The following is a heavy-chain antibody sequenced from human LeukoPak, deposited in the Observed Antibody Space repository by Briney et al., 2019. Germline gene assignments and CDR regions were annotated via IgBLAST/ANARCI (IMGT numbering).Heavy chain of an antibody. D-gene: IGHD2-2*01. Sequence: PGGSLRLSCAPSGFTFSYFSMQWVRQAPGKGREGVSYISGRGTTIYYSGSVKGRFTISRDNDKNSVYLQMNSLRAEDTGVYHCARVGREGSNYYYYMDVWGKGTTVTVSS. CDR3: ARVGREGSNYYYYMDV. CDR2: ISGRGTTI. V-gene: IGHV3-48*04. J-gene: IGHJ6*03. CDR1: GFTFSYFS.